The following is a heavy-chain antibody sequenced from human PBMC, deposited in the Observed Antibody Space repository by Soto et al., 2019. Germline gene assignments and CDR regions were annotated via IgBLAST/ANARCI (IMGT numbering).Heavy chain of an antibody. D-gene: IGHD3-16*01. J-gene: IGHJ4*02. CDR1: GFTFSSYG. CDR3: GGGHYFSDY. CDR2: ISNDGSNK. V-gene: IGHV3-30*03. Sequence: QVQLVESGGGVVQPGRSLRLSCAASGFTFSSYGMHWVRQAPGKGLEWVALISNDGSNKYYVDSVKGRFTISRDNSKNTLYLQMNSLRAEDTAVYYCGGGHYFSDYWGQGTLFTVSS.